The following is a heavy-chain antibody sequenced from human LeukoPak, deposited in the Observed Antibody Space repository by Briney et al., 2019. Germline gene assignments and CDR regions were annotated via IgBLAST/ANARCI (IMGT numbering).Heavy chain of an antibody. J-gene: IGHJ4*02. CDR3: ATSLYYYDSSGYPDY. V-gene: IGHV3-33*01. CDR2: IWYDGSNK. D-gene: IGHD3-22*01. Sequence: PGRSLRLSCAASGFTFSSYGMHWVRQAPGKGLEWVAVIWYDGSNKYYADSVKGRFTISRDNSKNTLYPQMNSLRAEDTAVYYCATSLYYYDSSGYPDYWGQGTLVTVSS. CDR1: GFTFSSYG.